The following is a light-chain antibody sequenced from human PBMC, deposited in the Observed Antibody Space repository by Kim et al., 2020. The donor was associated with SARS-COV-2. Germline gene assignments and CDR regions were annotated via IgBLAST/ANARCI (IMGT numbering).Light chain of an antibody. CDR1: NIGSKS. Sequence: SYELTQPPSVSVAPGETARMTCGGNNIGSKSVHWYQQKSGQAPVVVIYYDRDRPSGIPERFSGSNSGNTATLIISRVEAGDEADYYCQVLDSSGDNPVFGGGTQLTVL. CDR2: YDR. V-gene: IGLV3-21*04. CDR3: QVLDSSGDNPV. J-gene: IGLJ2*01.